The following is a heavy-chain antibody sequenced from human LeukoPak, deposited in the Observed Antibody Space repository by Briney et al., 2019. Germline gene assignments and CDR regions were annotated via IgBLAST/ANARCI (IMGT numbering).Heavy chain of an antibody. CDR2: IYYSGST. J-gene: IGHJ4*02. CDR3: AREVPNSSSWSFFDY. Sequence: SETLSLTCTVSGGSISSYYWSWIRQPPGKGLEWIGYIYYSGSTNYNPSPKSRVTISVDTSKNQFSLKLSSVTAADTAVYYCAREVPNSSSWSFFDYWGQGTLVTVSS. CDR1: GGSISSYY. V-gene: IGHV4-59*01. D-gene: IGHD6-13*01.